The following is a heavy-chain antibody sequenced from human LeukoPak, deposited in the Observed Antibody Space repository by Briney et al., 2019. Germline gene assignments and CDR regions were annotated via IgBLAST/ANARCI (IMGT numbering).Heavy chain of an antibody. CDR1: GFICSSYS. Sequence: GGSLRLSCVGSGFICSSYSMNWVRQAPGKGLEWISYISSSSGTIYYADSVKGRFTISRDNAKNTLYLQMNSLRAEDTAVYYCARHGSITMVRGRLRYYYMDVWGKGTTVTISS. D-gene: IGHD3-10*01. J-gene: IGHJ6*03. V-gene: IGHV3-48*04. CDR2: ISSSSGTI. CDR3: ARHGSITMVRGRLRYYYMDV.